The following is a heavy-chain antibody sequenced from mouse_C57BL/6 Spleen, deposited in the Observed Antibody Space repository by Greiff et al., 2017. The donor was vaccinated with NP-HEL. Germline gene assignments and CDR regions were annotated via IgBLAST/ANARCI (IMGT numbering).Heavy chain of an antibody. CDR3: ARGGTTGGPYFDV. Sequence: QVQLQQSGAELARPGASVKLSCKASGYTFTSYGISWVKQRTGQGLEWIGEIYPRSGNTYYNEKFKGKATLTADKSSSTAYMELRSLTSEDSAVYFCARGGTTGGPYFDVWGTGTTVTVSS. V-gene: IGHV1-81*01. CDR1: GYTFTSYG. D-gene: IGHD1-1*01. CDR2: IYPRSGNT. J-gene: IGHJ1*03.